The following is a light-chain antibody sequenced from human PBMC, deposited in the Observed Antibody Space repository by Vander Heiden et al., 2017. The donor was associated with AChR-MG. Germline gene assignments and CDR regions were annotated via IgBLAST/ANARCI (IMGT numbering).Light chain of an antibody. CDR3: QSYDNGLSGWV. Sequence: QSVLTQPPSVSGAPGQRVTIPCVGTNYNIGAGYGVQWYRHLPGAAPKVLIFRSVDRPSGVPDRFSGSKSGTSASLAITGLQAEDEAVYYCQSYDNGLSGWVFGGGTKVIVL. V-gene: IGLV1-40*01. J-gene: IGLJ3*02. CDR1: NYNIGAGYG. CDR2: RSV.